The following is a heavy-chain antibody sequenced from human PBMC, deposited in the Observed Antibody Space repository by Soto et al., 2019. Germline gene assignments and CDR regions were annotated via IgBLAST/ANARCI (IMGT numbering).Heavy chain of an antibody. CDR2: IYRTGST. D-gene: IGHD1-7*01. J-gene: IGHJ4*02. CDR1: GGSFTSDNW. CDR3: ASRDPGTSVDY. V-gene: IGHV4-4*02. Sequence: PSETLSLTCAVSGGSFTSDNWWTWVRQPPGQGLEWIGEIYRTGSTNYNPSLKSRVTISLDKSENQFSLKVTSLTAADTAVYYCASRDPGTSVDYWGQGTLVTVSS.